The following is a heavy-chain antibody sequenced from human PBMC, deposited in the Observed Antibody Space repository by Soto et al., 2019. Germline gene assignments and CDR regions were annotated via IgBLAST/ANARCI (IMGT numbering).Heavy chain of an antibody. CDR3: ARGVLH. J-gene: IGHJ4*01. CDR1: GVSISSGGYY. Sequence: QVQLQESGPGLVQPSQTLSLTCTVSGVSISSGGYYWSWIRQHPGTGLEWIGHISYSGSTYYNTSLNSRVTISVDTSRNQFSMIVNAVTAADTALYYCARGVLHWGQGTLVTVSS. CDR2: ISYSGST. V-gene: IGHV4-31*03.